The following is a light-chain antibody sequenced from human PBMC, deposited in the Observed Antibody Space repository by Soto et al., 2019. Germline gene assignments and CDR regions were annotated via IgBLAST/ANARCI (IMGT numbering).Light chain of an antibody. CDR2: DAS. CDR1: QSVSSY. V-gene: IGKV3-11*01. J-gene: IGKJ3*01. CDR3: QQYGTSPST. Sequence: EIVLTQSPATLSLSPGERATLSCRASQSVSSYLAWYQQKPGQAPRLLIYDASNRATGIPARFSGSGSGTDFTLTISSLEPEDFAVYYCQQYGTSPSTFGPGTKVDIK.